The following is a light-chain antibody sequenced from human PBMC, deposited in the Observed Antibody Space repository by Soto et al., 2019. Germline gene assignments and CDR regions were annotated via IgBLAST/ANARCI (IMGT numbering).Light chain of an antibody. Sequence: IHLTQSPSSLSASVGDSVTITCRASQGISSFLAWYQQKPGKAPKLLIYAASTLQSGVPSRFSGSGSGTDFTLTISSLQPEDFATYFCQQLNSYPITFGQGTRLQIK. CDR3: QQLNSYPIT. V-gene: IGKV1-9*01. CDR2: AAS. CDR1: QGISSF. J-gene: IGKJ5*01.